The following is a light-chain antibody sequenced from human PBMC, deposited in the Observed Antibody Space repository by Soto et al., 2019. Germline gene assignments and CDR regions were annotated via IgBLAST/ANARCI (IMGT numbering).Light chain of an antibody. V-gene: IGKV3-11*01. J-gene: IGKJ5*01. CDR3: QQRSSWPRIT. CDR2: DAS. Sequence: EIVLTQSPATLSSFPGDRVTLSCRASQSVSSYLAWYQQKPGQAPRLLIYDASNRAPGIPARFSGSGSGTDFTLTISSLEPDDFAVYYCQQRSSWPRITFGQGTRLEI. CDR1: QSVSSY.